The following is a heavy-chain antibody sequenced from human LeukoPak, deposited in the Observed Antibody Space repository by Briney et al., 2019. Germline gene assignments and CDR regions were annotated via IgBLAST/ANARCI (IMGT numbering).Heavy chain of an antibody. CDR2: ITSSGGST. Sequence: PGGSLRLSCAASGFTFSSYAMSWVRQAPGKGLDWVSTITSSGGSTFYADSVKGRFTISRDNSKNTLYLQMNSLRAEDTAVYYCAKASSRYVYQGNFDYWGQGTLVTVSS. CDR1: GFTFSSYA. D-gene: IGHD6-13*01. J-gene: IGHJ4*02. CDR3: AKASSRYVYQGNFDY. V-gene: IGHV3-23*01.